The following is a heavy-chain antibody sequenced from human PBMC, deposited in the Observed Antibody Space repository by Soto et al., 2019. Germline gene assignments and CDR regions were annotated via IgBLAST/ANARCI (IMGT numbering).Heavy chain of an antibody. D-gene: IGHD3-10*01. CDR2: IYYSGST. Sequence: QVQLQESGPGLVKPSETLSLTCTVSGGSVSSYYWSWIRQPPGKGLEWIGYIYYSGSTNYNPSRKSRVTISIDTSKNQFSLKVSSVTAADTAVYYCARTSPMIRGGEFDYWGQGTLVTVSS. CDR3: ARTSPMIRGGEFDY. J-gene: IGHJ4*02. CDR1: GGSVSSYY. V-gene: IGHV4-59*08.